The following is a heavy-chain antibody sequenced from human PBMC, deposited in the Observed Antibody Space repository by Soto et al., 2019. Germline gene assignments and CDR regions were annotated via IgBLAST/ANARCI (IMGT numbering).Heavy chain of an antibody. J-gene: IGHJ4*02. CDR2: IYWDEDR. Sequence: QITLKESGPTLVKPTQTLTLTCTFSGFSLSTRGVAVGWFRQPPGKALEWLALIYWDEDRWYSPSLKSRLTXTXAXXKNQVVLTLTNMDPVDTATYYCAHRPRGYAYYFDYWGQGTLVTVSS. V-gene: IGHV2-5*02. CDR3: AHRPRGYAYYFDY. D-gene: IGHD5-12*01. CDR1: GFSLSTRGVA.